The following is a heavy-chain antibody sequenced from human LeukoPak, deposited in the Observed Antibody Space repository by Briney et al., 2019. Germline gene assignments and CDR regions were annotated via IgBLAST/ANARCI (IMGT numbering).Heavy chain of an antibody. CDR1: GGSISSSSYY. J-gene: IGHJ4*02. CDR3: ARHRPSHYDFWSGYLGPFYY. D-gene: IGHD3-3*01. V-gene: IGHV4-39*01. Sequence: SETLSLTCTVSGGSISSSSYYWGWIRQPPGKGLEWIGSIYYSGSTYYNPSLKSRVTISVDTSKNQFSLKLSSVTAADTAVYYCARHRPSHYDFWSGYLGPFYYWGQGTLVTVSS. CDR2: IYYSGST.